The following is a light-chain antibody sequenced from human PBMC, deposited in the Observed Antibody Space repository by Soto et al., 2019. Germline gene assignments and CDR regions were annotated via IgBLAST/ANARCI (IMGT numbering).Light chain of an antibody. CDR3: SSYAASNNFYFV. CDR2: EVT. J-gene: IGLJ3*02. CDR1: SSDVGGYNY. V-gene: IGLV2-8*01. Sequence: QPVLTQPPSASGSPGQSVTISCTGTSSDVGGYNYVSWYQQYPGRAPKLMIYEVTKRPSGVPDRISGSKSGNTASLTVSGLQAEDEADYYCSSYAASNNFYFVFGGGTKLTVL.